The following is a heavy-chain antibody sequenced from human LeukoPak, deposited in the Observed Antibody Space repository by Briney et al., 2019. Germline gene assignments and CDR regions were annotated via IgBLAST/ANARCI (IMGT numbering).Heavy chain of an antibody. D-gene: IGHD2-2*01. CDR3: AREPVVLVPAAIFNWFDP. J-gene: IGHJ5*02. CDR1: GYTFTGYY. Sequence: ASVKVSCKASGYTFTGYYIHWVRQAPGQGLEWMGWINPNSGGTNYAQKFQGWVTMTRDTSISTAYMELTRLRSDDTAVYYCAREPVVLVPAAIFNWFDPWGQGTLVTVSS. CDR2: INPNSGGT. V-gene: IGHV1-2*04.